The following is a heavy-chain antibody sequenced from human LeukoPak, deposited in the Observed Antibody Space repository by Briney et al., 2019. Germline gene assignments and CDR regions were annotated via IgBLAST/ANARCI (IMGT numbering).Heavy chain of an antibody. Sequence: ASVKVSCKASGYTFTSYDINWVRQANGQGLEWMGWMNPNSGNTGYAQKFQGRVTITRNTSISTAYMELSSLRSEDTAVYYCARGGDLTTPSVWQLVRVPTGYYYYYMDVWGKGTTVTVSS. V-gene: IGHV1-8*03. CDR1: GYTFTSYD. D-gene: IGHD6-13*01. CDR3: ARGGDLTTPSVWQLVRVPTGYYYYYMDV. CDR2: MNPNSGNT. J-gene: IGHJ6*03.